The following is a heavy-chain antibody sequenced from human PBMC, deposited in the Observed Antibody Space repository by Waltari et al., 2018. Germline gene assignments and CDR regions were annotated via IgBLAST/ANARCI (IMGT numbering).Heavy chain of an antibody. CDR3: ARGRTYYYAVRDAFDI. CDR2: IIPIFGTA. CDR1: GGTFSSYA. Sequence: KKPGSSVKVSCKASGGTFSSYAISWVRQAPGQGLEWMGGIIPIFGTANYAQKFQGRVTITTDESTSTAYMELSSLRSEDTAVYYCARGRTYYYAVRDAFDIWGQGTMVTVSS. V-gene: IGHV1-69*05. J-gene: IGHJ3*02. D-gene: IGHD3-10*01.